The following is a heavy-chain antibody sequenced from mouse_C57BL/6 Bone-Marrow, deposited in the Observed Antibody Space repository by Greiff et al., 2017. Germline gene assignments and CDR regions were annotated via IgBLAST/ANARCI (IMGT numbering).Heavy chain of an antibody. D-gene: IGHD3-3*01. CDR3: ARLGAMDY. CDR1: GFTFSSYG. V-gene: IGHV5-6*01. CDR2: ISSGGSYT. Sequence: EVKLVESGGDLVKPGGSLKLSCAASGFTFSSYGMSWVRQTPDKRLEWVATISSGGSYTYYPDSVKGRFTISRDNAKNTLYLQMSSLKSEDTAIYYCARLGAMDYWGQGTSVTVSS. J-gene: IGHJ4*01.